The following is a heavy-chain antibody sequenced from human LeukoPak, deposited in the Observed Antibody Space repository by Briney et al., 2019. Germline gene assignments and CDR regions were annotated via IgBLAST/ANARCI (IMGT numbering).Heavy chain of an antibody. CDR3: ARDMQLST. V-gene: IGHV3-23*01. CDR1: GFTFSGSA. D-gene: IGHD3-16*02. J-gene: IGHJ3*01. CDR2: ISYSGASS. Sequence: PGGSLRLSRAASGFTFSGSAMSWVRHAPGEGLEWVSLISYSGASSYYTDSVRGRFTISRDNSKDTLFLQMNSLRAEDTAIYYCARDMQLSTWGRGTMVTVSS.